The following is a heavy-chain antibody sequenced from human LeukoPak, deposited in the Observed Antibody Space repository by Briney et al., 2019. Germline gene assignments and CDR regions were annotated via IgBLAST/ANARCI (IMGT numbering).Heavy chain of an antibody. Sequence: GGSLRLSCAASGFTFSTYAIHWVRQASGKGLEWVAVISYDGSNKYYADSVKGRFTISRDNSKNTVYLQMNNLRAEDTAMYYCARGNSGIYSHFDDWGQGTLVTVSS. CDR3: ARGNSGIYSHFDD. D-gene: IGHD1-26*01. V-gene: IGHV3-30-3*01. CDR2: ISYDGSNK. CDR1: GFTFSTYA. J-gene: IGHJ4*02.